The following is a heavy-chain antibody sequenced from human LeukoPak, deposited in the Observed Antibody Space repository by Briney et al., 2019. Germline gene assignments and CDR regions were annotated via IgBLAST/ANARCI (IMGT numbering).Heavy chain of an antibody. V-gene: IGHV4-34*01. CDR2: INHSGST. Sequence: SETLSLTCAVYGGSFSGYYWSWIRQPPGKGLEWIGEINHSGSTNYNPSLKSRVTISVDTSKNQFSLKLSSVTAADTAVYYCAREGGPWQQLSYWYFDLWGRGTLVTVSS. CDR3: AREGGPWQQLSYWYFDL. J-gene: IGHJ2*01. CDR1: GGSFSGYY. D-gene: IGHD6-13*01.